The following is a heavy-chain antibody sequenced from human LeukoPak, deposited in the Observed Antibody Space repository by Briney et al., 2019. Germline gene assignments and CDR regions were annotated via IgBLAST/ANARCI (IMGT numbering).Heavy chain of an antibody. CDR1: GFTFSIYN. CDR3: ARGGSTYFDS. D-gene: IGHD3-16*01. CDR2: ITSSGHTV. V-gene: IGHV3-48*04. Sequence: GGSLRLSCAASGFTFSIYNMNWVRQAPGKGLEWVSYITSSGHTVYYADSVKGRFTISRDNAKNSLYLQMNSLRAEDTAVYYCARGGSTYFDSWGHGTLVTVSS. J-gene: IGHJ4*01.